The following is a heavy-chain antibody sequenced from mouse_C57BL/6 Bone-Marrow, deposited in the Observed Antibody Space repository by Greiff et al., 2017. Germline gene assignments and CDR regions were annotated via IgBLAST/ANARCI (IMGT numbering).Heavy chain of an antibody. CDR1: GIDFSRYW. V-gene: IGHV4-1*01. J-gene: IGHJ1*03. CDR2: INPDSSTI. CDR3: ASYYYGSSYDWYFDV. Sequence: VKLLESGGGLVQPGGSLQLSCAASGIDFSRYWMSWFRRAPGNGLAWIGEINPDSSTIQSAPSLQDKFIFSRDNAKNTLYLQMSKVRSEDTSLYYCASYYYGSSYDWYFDVWGTGTTVTVSS. D-gene: IGHD1-1*01.